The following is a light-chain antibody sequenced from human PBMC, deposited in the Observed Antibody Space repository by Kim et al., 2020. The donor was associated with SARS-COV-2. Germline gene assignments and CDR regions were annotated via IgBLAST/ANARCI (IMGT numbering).Light chain of an antibody. CDR3: QSYDSSNHGV. CDR1: SGSIASSY. CDR2: EDN. V-gene: IGLV6-57*01. J-gene: IGLJ3*02. Sequence: KTVTLSWSRLSGSIASSYVQWYQQRPGSSPTTVIYEDNQGPSGVPDRFSGSIDSSSNSASLSISGLKTEDEADYYCQSYDSSNHGVFGGGTQLTVL.